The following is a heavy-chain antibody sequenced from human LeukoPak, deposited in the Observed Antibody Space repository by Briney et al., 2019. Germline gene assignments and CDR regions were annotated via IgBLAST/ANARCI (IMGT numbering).Heavy chain of an antibody. CDR2: INPNSGGT. CDR3: ARVPPKSLVAAPPDY. D-gene: IGHD2-15*01. CDR1: GYTFTGYC. V-gene: IGHV1-2*06. Sequence: ASVKVSCKASGYTFTGYCMHWVRQAPGRGLEWMGRINPNSGGTNYAQKFQGRVTMTRDTSISTAYMELSRLRSDDTAVYYCARVPPKSLVAAPPDYWGQGTLVTVSS. J-gene: IGHJ4*02.